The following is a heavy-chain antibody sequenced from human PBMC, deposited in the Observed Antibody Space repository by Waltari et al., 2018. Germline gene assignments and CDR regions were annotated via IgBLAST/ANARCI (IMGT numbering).Heavy chain of an antibody. D-gene: IGHD6-19*01. V-gene: IGHV3-23*01. J-gene: IGHJ6*02. CDR3: ARVKDGRGWFLYYGMDV. CDR2: ISGSGGNT. Sequence: EVQLLESGGGLVQPGGSLRLSCAASGFTFSSYAMRWVRQAPGKGREWVSDISGSGGNTYYAESVKGRFTISRDNSKNTLYVQMNSLRVEDTAVYYCARVKDGRGWFLYYGMDVWGQGTSVTVSS. CDR1: GFTFSSYA.